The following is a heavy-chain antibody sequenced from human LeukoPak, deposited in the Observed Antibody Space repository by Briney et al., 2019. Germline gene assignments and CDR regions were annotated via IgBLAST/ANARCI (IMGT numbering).Heavy chain of an antibody. CDR3: ARGEGVVVVTAIRDFDY. Sequence: GGSLRLSCAASGFTFSSYSMNWVRQAPGKGLEWVSSISSSSSHIYYADSVKGRFTISRDNAKNSLYLQMNSLRAEDTAVYYCARGEGVVVVTAIRDFDYWGQGTLVTVSS. V-gene: IGHV3-21*01. CDR2: ISSSSSHI. J-gene: IGHJ4*02. D-gene: IGHD2-21*02. CDR1: GFTFSSYS.